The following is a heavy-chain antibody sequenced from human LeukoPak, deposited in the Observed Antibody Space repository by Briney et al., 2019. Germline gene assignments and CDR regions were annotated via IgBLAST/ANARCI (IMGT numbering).Heavy chain of an antibody. CDR2: IYYSGST. J-gene: IGHJ3*02. CDR3: ARDAGDDAFDI. CDR1: GGSISSGGYY. D-gene: IGHD7-27*01. Sequence: PSQTLSLPCTVSGGSISSGGYYWSWIRQHPGKGLEWIGYIYYSGSTYYNPSLKSRVTISVDTSKNQFSLRLSSVTAADTAVYYCARDAGDDAFDIWGQGTMVTVSS. V-gene: IGHV4-31*03.